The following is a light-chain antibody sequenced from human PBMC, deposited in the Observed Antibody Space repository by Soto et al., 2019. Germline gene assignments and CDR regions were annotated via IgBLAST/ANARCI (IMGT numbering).Light chain of an antibody. CDR2: AAS. Sequence: AIRMTQSPSSFSASTGDRVTITCRASQGISSYLAWYQQKPGKAPKLLIYAASTLQSGVPSRFGGSGSGTDFTLTISCLQSEDFVTYYCQQYYSYPLLTFCPGAKGDIK. V-gene: IGKV1-8*01. CDR1: QGISSY. J-gene: IGKJ3*01. CDR3: QQYYSYPLLT.